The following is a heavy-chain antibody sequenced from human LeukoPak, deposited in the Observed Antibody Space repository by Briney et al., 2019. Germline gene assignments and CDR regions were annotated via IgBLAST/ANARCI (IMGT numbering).Heavy chain of an antibody. CDR1: GYTFTSYA. CDR2: FDPEDGET. Sequence: ASVKVSCKASGYTFTSYAMNWVRQAPGKGLEWMGGFDPEDGETIYAQKFQGRVTMTEDTSTDTAYMELSRLRSDDTAVYYCARDTKYYYDSSGYYSSWFDPWGQGTLVTVSS. J-gene: IGHJ5*02. V-gene: IGHV1-24*01. D-gene: IGHD3-22*01. CDR3: ARDTKYYYDSSGYYSSWFDP.